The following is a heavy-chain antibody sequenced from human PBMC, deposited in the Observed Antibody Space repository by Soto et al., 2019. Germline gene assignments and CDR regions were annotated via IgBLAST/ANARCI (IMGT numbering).Heavy chain of an antibody. Sequence: QVLLVQSGAEVKKPGSSTQVSCKASGGTFSTYAFTWVRQAPGQGFEWIGGVIPLFNTPDYAQKFQGRVTITADESTSTVFLELIGLTSEDTAVYFFALASKWELLGYFYGMDVWGQGTTVTVSS. D-gene: IGHD1-26*01. J-gene: IGHJ6*02. CDR2: VIPLFNTP. CDR3: ALASKWELLGYFYGMDV. CDR1: GGTFSTYA. V-gene: IGHV1-69*01.